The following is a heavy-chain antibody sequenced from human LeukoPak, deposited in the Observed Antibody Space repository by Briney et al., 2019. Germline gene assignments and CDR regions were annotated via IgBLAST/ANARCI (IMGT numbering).Heavy chain of an antibody. Sequence: PGGSLRLSCAASGFTFSNAWMSWVRQAPGKGLEWVGLIKSKTDGGTTDYAAPVKGRFTISRDDSKNTLYLQMNSLKTEDTAVYYCTTVVPAAIYYYGMDVWGQGTTVTVSS. CDR2: IKSKTDGGTT. V-gene: IGHV3-15*01. CDR1: GFTFSNAW. CDR3: TTVVPAAIYYYGMDV. D-gene: IGHD2-2*02. J-gene: IGHJ6*02.